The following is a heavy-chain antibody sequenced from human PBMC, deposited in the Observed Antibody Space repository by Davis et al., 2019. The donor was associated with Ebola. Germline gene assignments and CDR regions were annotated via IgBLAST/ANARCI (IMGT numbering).Heavy chain of an antibody. J-gene: IGHJ6*02. D-gene: IGHD6-19*01. CDR2: IKSKTDGGTT. V-gene: IGHV3-15*07. CDR1: GFTFSNAW. CDR3: TTLAVAGPYYYYYYGMDV. Sequence: PGGSLRLSCAASGFTFSNAWMNWVRQAPGKGLEWVGRIKSKTDGGTTDYAAPVKGRFTISRDDSKNTLYLQMNSLKTEDTAVYYCTTLAVAGPYYYYYYGMDVWGQGTTVTVSS.